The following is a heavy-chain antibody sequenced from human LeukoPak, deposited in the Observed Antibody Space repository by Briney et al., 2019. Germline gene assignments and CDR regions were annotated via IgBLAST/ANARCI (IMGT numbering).Heavy chain of an antibody. CDR2: INQDESAK. D-gene: IGHD3-16*01. Sequence: GGSLRLSCAASGFTFSRYWMSWVRQAPGKGLEWVASINQDESAKLYVDSVKGRFTISRNNAKSSLFLQMNSLRAEDTAVYYCARDSDEGDFDYWGQGTLVTVSS. CDR1: GFTFSRYW. V-gene: IGHV3-7*01. J-gene: IGHJ4*02. CDR3: ARDSDEGDFDY.